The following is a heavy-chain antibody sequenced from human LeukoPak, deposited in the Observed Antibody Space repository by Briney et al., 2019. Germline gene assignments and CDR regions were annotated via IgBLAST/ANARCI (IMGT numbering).Heavy chain of an antibody. J-gene: IGHJ3*01. CDR2: RRQDGSEK. CDR1: GFTISSYW. V-gene: IGHV3-7*01. Sequence: GGSLRLSCAASGFTISSYWMSWVCQDPGKGQEWVGNRRQDGSEKSYVGSLSGRLTISRDNARNPLYLQMNSSAPGEAAAYYCARGARVGQRLLSWGERTLGTASS. CDR3: ARGARVGQRLLS. D-gene: IGHD3-22*01.